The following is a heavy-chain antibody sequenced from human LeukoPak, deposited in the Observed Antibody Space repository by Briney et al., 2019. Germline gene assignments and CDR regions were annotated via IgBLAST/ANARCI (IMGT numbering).Heavy chain of an antibody. Sequence: GGSLRLSCAASGFTFTTSWMHWFRQAPGKGLVWVSRIESDGTSTTYAVSVKGRFTISRDNAKNTLYLQMKSLKAEDTAVYYCAREGAYDSSREFDNWGQGTLVTVSS. D-gene: IGHD5-12*01. CDR2: IESDGTST. CDR1: GFTFTTSW. J-gene: IGHJ4*02. V-gene: IGHV3-74*01. CDR3: AREGAYDSSREFDN.